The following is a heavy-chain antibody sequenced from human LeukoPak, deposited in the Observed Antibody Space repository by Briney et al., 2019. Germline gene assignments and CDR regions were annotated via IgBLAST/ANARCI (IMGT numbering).Heavy chain of an antibody. Sequence: SETLSLTCTVSGGSISSGGYYWSWIRQHPGKGLEWIGYIYYSGSTYYNPSLKSRVTISVDTSKNQFSLKLSSVTAADTAVYYCARVEQLVPNYFDYWGQGTLVTVSS. V-gene: IGHV4-31*03. CDR3: ARVEQLVPNYFDY. D-gene: IGHD6-13*01. CDR2: IYYSGST. J-gene: IGHJ4*02. CDR1: GGSISSGGYY.